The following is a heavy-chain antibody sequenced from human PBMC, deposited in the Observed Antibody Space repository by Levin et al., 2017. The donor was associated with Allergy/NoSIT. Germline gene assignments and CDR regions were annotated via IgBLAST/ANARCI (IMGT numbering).Heavy chain of an antibody. J-gene: IGHJ4*02. D-gene: IGHD6-13*01. CDR2: INPKRGDA. CDR3: ARGGTSSNDY. V-gene: IGHV1-2*02. Sequence: PGESLKISCTASGYIFSDYYMHWVRQAPGQGLEWMGWINPKRGDANTAQTFEGRVVLTRDTSISTAYMEVRRLRSDDTALYYCARGGTSSNDYWGQGTLVTVSS. CDR1: GYIFSDYY.